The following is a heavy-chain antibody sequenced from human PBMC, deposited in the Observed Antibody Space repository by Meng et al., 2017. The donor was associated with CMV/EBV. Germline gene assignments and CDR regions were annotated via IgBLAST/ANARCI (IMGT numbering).Heavy chain of an antibody. CDR2: IRYDGSNK. J-gene: IGHJ4*02. Sequence: GESLKISCAASGFTFSSYGMHWVRQAPGKGLEWVAFIRYDGSNKYYADSVKGRFTISRDNSKNTLYLQMNSLRAEDTAVYYCARDQWREIDYWGQGTLVTVSS. D-gene: IGHD6-19*01. CDR3: ARDQWREIDY. V-gene: IGHV3-30*02. CDR1: GFTFSSYG.